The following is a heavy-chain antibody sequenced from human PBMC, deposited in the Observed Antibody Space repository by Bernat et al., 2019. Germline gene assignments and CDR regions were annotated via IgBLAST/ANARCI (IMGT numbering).Heavy chain of an antibody. CDR3: ARVPNGIDV. Sequence: QVQLVESGGGVVQPGRSLRLSCAASGFTLIPYALYWVRQAPGKGLEWVAALSHDGSKKYYTDSMKGRFTISRDTSKNTLFLQMNSLRAEDTAVYYCARVPNGIDVWGQGTTVTVSS. J-gene: IGHJ6*02. CDR1: GFTLIPYA. V-gene: IGHV3-30-3*01. CDR2: LSHDGSKK.